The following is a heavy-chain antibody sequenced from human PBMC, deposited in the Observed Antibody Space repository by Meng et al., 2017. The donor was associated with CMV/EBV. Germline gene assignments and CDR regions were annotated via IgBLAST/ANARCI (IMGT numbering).Heavy chain of an antibody. CDR2: IYPGDSDT. Sequence: GGSLRLSCKASGYSFTNYWIGWVRQMPGKGLEWMGIIYPGDSDTRYSLSFQGQVTISADNSISTAYLQWWSSLKASDTAMYYCARLSSHYDFWSGFYVGDGFDMWGQGTMVTVSS. D-gene: IGHD3-3*01. CDR1: GYSFTNYW. J-gene: IGHJ3*02. V-gene: IGHV5-51*01. CDR3: ARLSSHYDFWSGFYVGDGFDM.